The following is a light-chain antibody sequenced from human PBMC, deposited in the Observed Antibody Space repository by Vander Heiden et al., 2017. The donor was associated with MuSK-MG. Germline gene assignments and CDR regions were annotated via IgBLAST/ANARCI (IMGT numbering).Light chain of an antibody. CDR1: QSVSSSY. V-gene: IGKV3-20*01. J-gene: IGKJ4*01. Sequence: EIVLTQSPGTLSLSPGERATLSCRANQSVSSSYLAWYQQKPGQAPRLLIYGASSRATGIPDRFSGSGSGTDFTLTISRLEPEDFAVYYCQQDGSSPRTFGGGTKVEIK. CDR3: QQDGSSPRT. CDR2: GAS.